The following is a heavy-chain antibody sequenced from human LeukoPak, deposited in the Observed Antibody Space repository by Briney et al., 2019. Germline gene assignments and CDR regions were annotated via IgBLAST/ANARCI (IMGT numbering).Heavy chain of an antibody. CDR2: IWYDGSNK. V-gene: IGHV3-33*08. D-gene: IGHD2-2*02. CDR3: ARDKGGPAAIGHWFDP. Sequence: GGSLRLSCAASGFPFTSYWMTWVRQAPGKGLEWVAVIWYDGSNKYYADSVKGRFTISRDNSKNTLYLQMNSLRAEDTAVYYCARDKGGPAAIGHWFDPWGQGTLVTVSS. CDR1: GFPFTSYW. J-gene: IGHJ5*02.